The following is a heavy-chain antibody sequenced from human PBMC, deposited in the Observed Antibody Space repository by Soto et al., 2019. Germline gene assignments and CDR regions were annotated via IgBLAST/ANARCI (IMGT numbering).Heavy chain of an antibody. CDR3: ARDEGYCSGGSCYRELDY. V-gene: IGHV1-18*01. CDR1: GYTFTSYG. D-gene: IGHD2-15*01. Sequence: GASVKVSCKASGYTFTSYGITWVRQAPGQGLEWMGWISAYNGNTNYAQKLQGRVTMTTDTSTSTAYMELRSLRSDDTAVYYCARDEGYCSGGSCYRELDYRGQGTLVTVSS. CDR2: ISAYNGNT. J-gene: IGHJ4*02.